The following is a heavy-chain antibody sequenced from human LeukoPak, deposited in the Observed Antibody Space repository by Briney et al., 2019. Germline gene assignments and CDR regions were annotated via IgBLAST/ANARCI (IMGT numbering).Heavy chain of an antibody. CDR1: GFTFHYYT. CDR3: ARAGRLRRPGAFDI. Sequence: GGSLRLSCAASGFTFHYYTMYWVRRAPGKGLEWVSGINWNGGSTGYADSVKGRFTISRDNAKNSLFLQMNSLRAEDTALYYCARAGRLRRPGAFDIWGQGTMVTVYS. J-gene: IGHJ3*02. V-gene: IGHV3-20*04. D-gene: IGHD4-17*01. CDR2: INWNGGST.